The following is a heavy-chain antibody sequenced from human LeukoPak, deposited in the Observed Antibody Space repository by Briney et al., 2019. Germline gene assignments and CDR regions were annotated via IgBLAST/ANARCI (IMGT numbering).Heavy chain of an antibody. V-gene: IGHV3-23*01. Sequence: GGSLRLSCAASGFTFSSYAMSWVRQAPGKGLEWVSTFSGRGDTTYYADSVKGRFTISRDNSKNTLYLQMNSLRAEDTAVYYCAKCVYSYGYHFDYWGQGTLVTVSS. D-gene: IGHD5-18*01. J-gene: IGHJ4*02. CDR3: AKCVYSYGYHFDY. CDR1: GFTFSSYA. CDR2: FSGRGDTT.